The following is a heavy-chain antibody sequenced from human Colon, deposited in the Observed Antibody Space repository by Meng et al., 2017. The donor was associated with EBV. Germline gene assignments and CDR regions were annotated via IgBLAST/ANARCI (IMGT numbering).Heavy chain of an antibody. CDR2: IFYTGST. CDR1: CGVITSCGYY. D-gene: IGHD3-10*01. Sequence: QVQLQEAGPGLVKPSQTLSLSWAVSCGVITSCGYYWTWIRQPPGKGLEWIGYIFYTGSTYYNPSLKSRVTISLDTSKNQFSLKLSSVTAADTAVYYCARDQIGGDGWFDPWGRGTLVTVSS. J-gene: IGHJ5*02. CDR3: ARDQIGGDGWFDP. V-gene: IGHV4-30-4*01.